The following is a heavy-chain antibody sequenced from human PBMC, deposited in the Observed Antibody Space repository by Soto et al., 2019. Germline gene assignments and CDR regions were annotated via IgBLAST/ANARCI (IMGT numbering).Heavy chain of an antibody. CDR3: ARTDIVTTNWFDP. CDR1: GESFIGYY. J-gene: IGHJ5*02. D-gene: IGHD5-12*01. V-gene: IGHV4-34*02. Sequence: QVHLQQWGAGLFKPSETLSLTCAVYGESFIGYYWTWIRQPPGKGLEWIGEINHRGSTNYNPSLKSRVTISIDKSKNQFSLKLTSVTAADTSVYYCARTDIVTTNWFDPWGQGTLVTVSS. CDR2: INHRGST.